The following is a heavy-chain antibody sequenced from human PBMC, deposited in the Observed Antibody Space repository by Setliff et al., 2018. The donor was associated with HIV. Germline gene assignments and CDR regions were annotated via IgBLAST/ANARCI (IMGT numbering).Heavy chain of an antibody. CDR1: GYTFTSYA. CDR3: ARDRITMVRGVISGGFDY. CDR2: INAGDGNT. D-gene: IGHD3-10*01. Sequence: ASVKVSCKASGYTFTSYAMHWVRQAPGQRLEWMGWINAGDGNTKYSQKFQGRVTITRDTSASTAYMELSSLRSEDTAVYYCARDRITMVRGVISGGFDYWGQGTLVTVSS. J-gene: IGHJ4*02. V-gene: IGHV1-3*01.